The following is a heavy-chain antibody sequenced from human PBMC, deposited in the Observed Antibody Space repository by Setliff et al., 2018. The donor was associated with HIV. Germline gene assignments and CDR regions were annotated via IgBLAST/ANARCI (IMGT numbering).Heavy chain of an antibody. CDR2: ISSTSTYI. D-gene: IGHD3-16*01. Sequence: GGSLRLSCAASGFTFSSYNMNWVRQAPGKGLEWVSSISSTSTYIYYVDSVKGRFSISRDNAKNSLYLQMNSLRAEDTAVYYCAKDNDYVWGAIDNWGQGTLVTVSS. V-gene: IGHV3-21*01. CDR3: AKDNDYVWGAIDN. CDR1: GFTFSSYN. J-gene: IGHJ4*02.